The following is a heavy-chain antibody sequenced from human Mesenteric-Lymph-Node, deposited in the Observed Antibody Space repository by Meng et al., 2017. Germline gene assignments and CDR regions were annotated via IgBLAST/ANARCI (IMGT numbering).Heavy chain of an antibody. Sequence: QVQLTESGPGLLEPSGPRFLYCPASGCSLSSRNWWRWVRQPPEKGLESIGEIYHSGSTNYNPSLKRRVTISLDTSKNQFSLKLSSVTAADTAVYYCARGPTTYFDYWGQGTLVTVSS. D-gene: IGHD4-17*01. J-gene: IGHJ4*02. V-gene: IGHV4-4*02. CDR3: ARGPTTYFDY. CDR2: IYHSGST. CDR1: GCSLSSRNW.